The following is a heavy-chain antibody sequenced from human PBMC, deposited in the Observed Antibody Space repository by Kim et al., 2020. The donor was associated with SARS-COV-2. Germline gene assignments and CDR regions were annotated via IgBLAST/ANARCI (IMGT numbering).Heavy chain of an antibody. CDR3: ARDSGCFDY. D-gene: IGHD6-19*01. CDR2: SNK. Sequence: SNKYYAGSVKGRFTIARDNSKNALYLQMNSLRAEDTAVYYCARDSGCFDYWGQGTLVTVSS. J-gene: IGHJ4*02. V-gene: IGHV3-33*01.